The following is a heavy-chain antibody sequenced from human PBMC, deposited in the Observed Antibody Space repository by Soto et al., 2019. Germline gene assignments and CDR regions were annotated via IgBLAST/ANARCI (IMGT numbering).Heavy chain of an antibody. V-gene: IGHV4-34*01. D-gene: IGHD2-21*01. CDR1: GGSFSGYY. Sequence: SSETLSLTCAVYGGSFSGYYWSWIRQPPGKGLEWIGEINHSGSTNYNPSLKSQITISVDTSKNQFSLKLSSVTAADAAAAYCSRGLAIDSWGQGTLVTVSS. J-gene: IGHJ4*02. CDR3: SRGLAIDS. CDR2: INHSGST.